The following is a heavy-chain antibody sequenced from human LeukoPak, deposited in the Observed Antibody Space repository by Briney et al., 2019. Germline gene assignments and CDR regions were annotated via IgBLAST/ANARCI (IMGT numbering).Heavy chain of an antibody. V-gene: IGHV1-8*01. CDR2: MNPNSGNA. D-gene: IGHD2-2*01. Sequence: ASVKVSCKASGYTFTSYDINWVRQATGQGLEWMGWMNPNSGNAGYEQKFQGRVTMTRNTSISTAYMELSSLRSEDTAVYYCARGSLHCSSTSCYLGIYYYGMDVWGQGTTVTVSS. CDR1: GYTFTSYD. CDR3: ARGSLHCSSTSCYLGIYYYGMDV. J-gene: IGHJ6*02.